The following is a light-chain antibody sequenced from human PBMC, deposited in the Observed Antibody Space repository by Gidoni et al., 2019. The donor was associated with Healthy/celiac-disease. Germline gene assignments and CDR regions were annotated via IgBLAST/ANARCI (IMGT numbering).Light chain of an antibody. CDR1: QSVSSGY. CDR3: QQYGSSPVIT. Sequence: EIVLTQSPGTLSWSPGERATLSCRASQSVSSGYLAWYQQKPVQAPRLLIYGASSRATGIPDRFSGSGSGTDFTLTISRLEPEDFAVYYCQQYGSSPVITFGQGTRLEIK. V-gene: IGKV3-20*01. J-gene: IGKJ5*01. CDR2: GAS.